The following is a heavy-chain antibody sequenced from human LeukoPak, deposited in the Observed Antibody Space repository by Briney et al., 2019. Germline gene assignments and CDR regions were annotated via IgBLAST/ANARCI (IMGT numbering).Heavy chain of an antibody. CDR2: ISSESTNI. Sequence: GGSLRLSCAASGFNFNIYGMNWVRQAPGKGLEWVSSISSESTNIYYTDSVKGRFTIARDNAKNSLYLQMNSLIPEDTAVYYRSRDGSGSGDVWGQGTLVTVSS. CDR1: GFNFNIYG. V-gene: IGHV3-21*01. CDR3: SRDGSGSGDV. J-gene: IGHJ4*02. D-gene: IGHD2-21*02.